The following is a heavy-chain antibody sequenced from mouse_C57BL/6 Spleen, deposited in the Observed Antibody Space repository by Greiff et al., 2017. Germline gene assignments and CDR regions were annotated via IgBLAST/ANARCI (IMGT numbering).Heavy chain of an antibody. D-gene: IGHD2-5*01. V-gene: IGHV1-53*01. CDR1: GYTFTSYW. Sequence: VQLKQPGTELVKPGASVKLSCKASGYTFTSYWMHWVKQRPGQGLEWIGNINPCNGGTNYNEKFKGKATLTVDKSSSTAYMQLSSLTSEDSAVYYCARYYRNYYYFDYWGQGTTLTVSS. CDR2: INPCNGGT. J-gene: IGHJ2*01. CDR3: ARYYRNYYYFDY.